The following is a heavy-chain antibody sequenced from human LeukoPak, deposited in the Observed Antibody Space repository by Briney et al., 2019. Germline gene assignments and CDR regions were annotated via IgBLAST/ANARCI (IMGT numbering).Heavy chain of an antibody. CDR2: IYYSGST. CDR1: GGSISSYY. CDR3: AREGIGRDAFDI. Sequence: SETLSLTCTVSGGSISSYYWSWIRQPPGKGLEWIGYIYYSGSTNYNPSLKSRVTISVDTSKNQFSLKLSSVTAADTAVYYCAREGIGRDAFDIWGQGTMVTISS. V-gene: IGHV4-59*01. J-gene: IGHJ3*02. D-gene: IGHD1-26*01.